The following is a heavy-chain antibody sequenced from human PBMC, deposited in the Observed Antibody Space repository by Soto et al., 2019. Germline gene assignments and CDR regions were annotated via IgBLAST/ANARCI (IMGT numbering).Heavy chain of an antibody. Sequence: PGGSLRLSCAASGFTFSSYDMHWVCQAPGKGLEWVAVISYDGSNKYYADSVKGRFTISRDNSKNTLYLQMNSLRAEDTAVYYCAKTGGDDWADYSYYVMDVWGQGTTVTVSS. CDR1: GFTFSSYD. V-gene: IGHV3-30*18. J-gene: IGHJ6*02. CDR3: AKTGGDDWADYSYYVMDV. D-gene: IGHD3-9*01. CDR2: ISYDGSNK.